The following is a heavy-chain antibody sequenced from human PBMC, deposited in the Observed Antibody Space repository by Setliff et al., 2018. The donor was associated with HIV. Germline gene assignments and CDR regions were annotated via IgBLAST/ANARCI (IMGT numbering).Heavy chain of an antibody. J-gene: IGHJ2*01. CDR1: GGFISNFY. Sequence: PSETLSLTCTVSGGFISNFYWSWIRQTPGKVLGWIGHIYNSGATNYNPSLKSRVTISLATSKNQFSLNLRSVTATDTAVYYCARNGPTKIPYDFWGRGTLVTVSS. CDR2: IYNSGAT. D-gene: IGHD2-8*01. V-gene: IGHV4-59*12. CDR3: ARNGPTKIPYDF.